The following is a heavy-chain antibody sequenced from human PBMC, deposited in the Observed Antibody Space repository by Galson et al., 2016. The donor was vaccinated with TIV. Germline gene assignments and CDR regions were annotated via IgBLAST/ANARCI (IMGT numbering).Heavy chain of an antibody. CDR1: GDTFSNYA. V-gene: IGHV1-69*04. CDR3: ARGPAENY. J-gene: IGHJ4*02. Sequence: SVKVSCKASGDTFSNYAISWVRQAPGQGLEWMGRIIPILSIANYAQEFQGRVTITADESTSTVYMELNSLRSDDTAVYYCARGPAENYWGQGTLVTVSS. CDR2: IIPILSIA.